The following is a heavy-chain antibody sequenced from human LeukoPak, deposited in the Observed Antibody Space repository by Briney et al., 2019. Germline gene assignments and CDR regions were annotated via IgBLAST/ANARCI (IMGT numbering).Heavy chain of an antibody. CDR2: INHSGST. D-gene: IGHD6-13*01. V-gene: IGHV4-34*01. CDR3: ARFGGRAAAGN. Sequence: PSETLSLTCAVYGGSFSGYYWSWIRQPPGKGLEWIGEINHSGSTNYNPSLKSRVTISVDTSKNEFSLKLSSVTAADTAVYYCARFGGRAAAGNWGQGTLATVSS. CDR1: GGSFSGYY. J-gene: IGHJ4*02.